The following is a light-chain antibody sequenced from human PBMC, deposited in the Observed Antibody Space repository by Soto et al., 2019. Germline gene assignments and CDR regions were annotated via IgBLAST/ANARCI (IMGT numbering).Light chain of an antibody. CDR1: QSVSISY. CDR2: DAS. V-gene: IGKV3D-20*02. Sequence: ETVMTQSPATLSVSPGERATLSCRASQSVSISYLAWYQQKPGQAPRLLIYDASNRATGIPARFSGSGSGTDFTLTISSLDPEDFAFYFCQQRSHWPTFGQGTKVDIK. J-gene: IGKJ1*01. CDR3: QQRSHWPT.